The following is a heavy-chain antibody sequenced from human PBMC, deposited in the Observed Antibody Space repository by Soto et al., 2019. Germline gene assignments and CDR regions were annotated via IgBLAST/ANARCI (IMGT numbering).Heavy chain of an antibody. CDR2: ISAYNGNT. CDR3: ARDHFIIDYYDTSGYLYYFDF. D-gene: IGHD3-22*01. V-gene: IGHV1-18*01. J-gene: IGHJ4*02. Sequence: ASVKVSCKTSGYNFARYGISWVRQAPGQGLEWIAWISAYNGNTNYAQKFQERLTMTTDTSTNTAYMKLRSLRSDDTAVYYCARDHFIIDYYDTSGYLYYFDFWGQGTPVTVSS. CDR1: GYNFARYG.